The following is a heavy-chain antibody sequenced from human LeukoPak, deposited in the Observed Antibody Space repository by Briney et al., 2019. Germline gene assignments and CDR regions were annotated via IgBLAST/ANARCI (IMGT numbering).Heavy chain of an antibody. D-gene: IGHD3/OR15-3a*01. CDR2: IKRKGDDGTI. V-gene: IGHV3-15*01. CDR3: TAGTGRSDFDY. Sequence: GGSLRLSCAASGFPFSNAWMSWVRQAPGRGLEWVGRIKRKGDDGTIDHAAPVKGRLSISRDDSKNTLYLQMNSLKSEDTAVYYCTAGTGRSDFDYWGQGALVTVSS. J-gene: IGHJ4*02. CDR1: GFPFSNAW.